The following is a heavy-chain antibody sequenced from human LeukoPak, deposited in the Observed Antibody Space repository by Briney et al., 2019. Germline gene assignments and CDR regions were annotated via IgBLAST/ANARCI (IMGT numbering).Heavy chain of an antibody. V-gene: IGHV3-21*01. Sequence: PGGSLRLSCAASGFTFSSYWMNWVRQAPGKGLEWVSSISSSSSYIYYADSVKGRFTISRDNAKNSLYLQMNSLRAEDTAVYYAVSSASVDFDYWGQGTPVTVSS. CDR2: ISSSSSYI. D-gene: IGHD2-21*01. CDR3: VSSASVDFDY. CDR1: GFTFSSYW. J-gene: IGHJ4*02.